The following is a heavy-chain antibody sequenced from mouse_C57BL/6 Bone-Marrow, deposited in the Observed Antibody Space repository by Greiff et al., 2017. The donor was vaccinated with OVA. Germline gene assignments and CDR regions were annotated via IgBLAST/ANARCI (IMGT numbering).Heavy chain of an antibody. J-gene: IGHJ1*03. CDR1: GYTFTSYW. D-gene: IGHD1-1*01. CDR2: IDPSDSYT. Sequence: QVQLQQPGAELVKPGASVKLSCKASGYTFTSYWMQWVKQRPGQGLEWIGEIDPSDSYTNYNQKFKGKATLTVDTSSSTAYMQLSSLTSEDSAVYYCARVGYGSSLYWYFDVWGTGTTVTVSS. V-gene: IGHV1-50*01. CDR3: ARVGYGSSLYWYFDV.